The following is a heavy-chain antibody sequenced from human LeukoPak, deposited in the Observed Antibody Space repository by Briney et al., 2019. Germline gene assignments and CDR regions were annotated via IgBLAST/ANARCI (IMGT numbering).Heavy chain of an antibody. V-gene: IGHV1-18*01. D-gene: IGHD3-10*01. CDR1: GYTFTSYG. Sequence: AAVNVSCKASGYTFTSYGISWVGQAPGQGLEWLGWISADNGDTNYAQKLQGRVTMTTDTSTSTDYMELWSLRSDDTAVYYCARDYYGTPPLDYWGKGTLVTVSS. J-gene: IGHJ4*02. CDR3: ARDYYGTPPLDY. CDR2: ISADNGDT.